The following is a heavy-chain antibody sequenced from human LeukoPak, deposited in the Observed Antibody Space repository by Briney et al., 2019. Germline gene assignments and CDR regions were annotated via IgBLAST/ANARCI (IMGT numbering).Heavy chain of an antibody. CDR2: VWHSGSA. V-gene: IGHV4-38-2*02. J-gene: IGHJ4*02. CDR1: GYSIINVYY. Sequence: SETLSLTCTVSGYSIINVYYWGWIRQPPGKGLESIGTVWHSGSASYNPSLKSRVTISTDTSKNQFSLTLTSVTAADTATYYCARSPHCSTSCYTGGYYFDFWGQGIVVTVSS. CDR3: ARSPHCSTSCYTGGYYFDF. D-gene: IGHD2-2*02.